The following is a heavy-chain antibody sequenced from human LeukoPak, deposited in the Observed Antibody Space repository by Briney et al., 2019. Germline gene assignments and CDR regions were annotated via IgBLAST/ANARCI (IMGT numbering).Heavy chain of an antibody. CDR2: IHYSGST. D-gene: IGHD3-10*01. V-gene: IGHV4-59*01. CDR3: ARGKEVITMLRGLKPGYYFDY. J-gene: IGHJ4*02. Sequence: PSETLSLTCTVSGGSITNYYWSWLRQPPGKGLEWIGYIHYSGSTKYKSSLKSRVTISVDTSKNQFSLKLNSVTAADTAVYYCARGKEVITMLRGLKPGYYFDYWGQGTLVTVSS. CDR1: GGSITNYY.